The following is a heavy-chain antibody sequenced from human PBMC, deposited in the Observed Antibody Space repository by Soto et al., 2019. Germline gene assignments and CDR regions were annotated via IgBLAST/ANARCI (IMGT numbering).Heavy chain of an antibody. CDR3: ARDLPTMDV. Sequence: QVQLVQSGAEVKKPGASVKVSCKASGYTFTSYGISWVRQAPGQGLEWRGWIRAYNGNTNYAQKLHSRVTMTKETSTRTAYMELRSLGSDDAAVYYCARDLPTMDVWGHGTTVTVSS. V-gene: IGHV1-18*01. CDR1: GYTFTSYG. CDR2: IRAYNGNT. J-gene: IGHJ6*02.